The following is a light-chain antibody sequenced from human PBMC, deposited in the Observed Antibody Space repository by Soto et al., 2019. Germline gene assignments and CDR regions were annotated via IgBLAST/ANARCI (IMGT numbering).Light chain of an antibody. CDR3: SLYTSENAYV. J-gene: IGLJ1*01. Sequence: QSALTQPPSASGSPGQSVTISCTGTNRDVGTHNYVSWYQQYPVKAPKLLIYDVFKRPSGIPHRFSGSKSGNTASLTVSGLQAADEADYYCSLYTSENAYVFGTGTKVTVL. CDR2: DVF. CDR1: NRDVGTHNY. V-gene: IGLV2-8*01.